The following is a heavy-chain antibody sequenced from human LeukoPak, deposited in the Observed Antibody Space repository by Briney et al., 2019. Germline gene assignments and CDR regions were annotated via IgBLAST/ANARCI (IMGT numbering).Heavy chain of an antibody. CDR3: ASPETYYYDSSGYGYFQH. Sequence: SETLSLTCTVSGGSISSSSYYWGWIRQPPGKGLEWIGSIYYSGSTYYNPSHKSRVTISVDTSKNQFSLTLSSVTAADTAVYYCASPETYYYDSSGYGYFQHWGQGTLVTVSS. CDR1: GGSISSSSYY. CDR2: IYYSGST. D-gene: IGHD3-22*01. V-gene: IGHV4-39*01. J-gene: IGHJ1*01.